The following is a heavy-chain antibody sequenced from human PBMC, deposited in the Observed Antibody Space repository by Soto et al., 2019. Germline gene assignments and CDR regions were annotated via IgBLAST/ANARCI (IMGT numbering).Heavy chain of an antibody. D-gene: IGHD6-13*01. V-gene: IGHV1-69*02. Sequence: QVQLVQSGAEVKKPGSSVKVSCKASGGTFSSYTISWVRQAPGQGLEWMGRIIPILGIANYAQKVQGRVTITADKSKSAGYRELSSLRSEDTGVYFCASQGSSWYTGWGQGTLVTGSS. J-gene: IGHJ4*02. CDR1: GGTFSSYT. CDR3: ASQGSSWYTG. CDR2: IIPILGIA.